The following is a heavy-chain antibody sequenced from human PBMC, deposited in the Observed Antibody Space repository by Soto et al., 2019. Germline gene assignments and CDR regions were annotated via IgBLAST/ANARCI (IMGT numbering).Heavy chain of an antibody. CDR3: ATDSPYSSSANPYFDY. Sequence: QVQLVQSGAEVKKPGASVKVSCKVSGYTLTELSMHWVRQAPGKGLEWMGGFDPEDGETIYAQKFQGRVPMTEDTSTDTAYMELSSLRSEDTAVYYCATDSPYSSSANPYFDYWGQGTLVTVSS. J-gene: IGHJ4*02. CDR1: GYTLTELS. CDR2: FDPEDGET. D-gene: IGHD6-6*01. V-gene: IGHV1-24*01.